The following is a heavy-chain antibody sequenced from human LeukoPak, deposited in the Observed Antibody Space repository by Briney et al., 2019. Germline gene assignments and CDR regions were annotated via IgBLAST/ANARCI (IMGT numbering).Heavy chain of an antibody. V-gene: IGHV1-8*01. Sequence: ASVKVSCKASGYTFTSYDINWVRQATGQGLEWMGWMNPNSGNTGYAQKFQGRVTMARNTSISTAYMELSSLRSEDTAVYYCARVSRKVGATLKEYYFDYWGQGTLVTVSS. CDR1: GYTFTSYD. CDR2: MNPNSGNT. D-gene: IGHD1-26*01. CDR3: ARVSRKVGATLKEYYFDY. J-gene: IGHJ4*02.